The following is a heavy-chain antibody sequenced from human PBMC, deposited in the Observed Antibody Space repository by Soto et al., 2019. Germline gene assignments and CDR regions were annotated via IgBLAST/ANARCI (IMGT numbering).Heavy chain of an antibody. CDR2: INAGNGNT. D-gene: IGHD2-2*01. CDR1: GYTFTSYA. CDR3: ARDVAERIVVVPAAMWEYYYYYGMDV. Sequence: PGASVKVSCKASGYTFTSYAMHWVRQAPGQRLEWMGWINAGNGNTKYSQKFQGRVTITRDTSASTAYMELSSLRSEDTAVYYCARDVAERIVVVPAAMWEYYYYYGMDVWGQGTTVTVSS. J-gene: IGHJ6*02. V-gene: IGHV1-3*01.